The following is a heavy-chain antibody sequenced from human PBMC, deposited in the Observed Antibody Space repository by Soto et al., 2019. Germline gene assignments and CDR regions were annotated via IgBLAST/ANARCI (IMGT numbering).Heavy chain of an antibody. CDR3: ARDADFDWLSTRPYYYYMDV. J-gene: IGHJ6*03. CDR2: ISSSSSYI. CDR1: GFTFSSYS. V-gene: IGHV3-21*01. Sequence: GGSLRLSCAASGFTFSSYSMNWVRQAPGKGLEWVSSISSSSSYIYYADSVKGRFTISRDNAKNSLYLQMNSLRAEDTAVYYCARDADFDWLSTRPYYYYMDVWGKGTTVTVSS. D-gene: IGHD3-9*01.